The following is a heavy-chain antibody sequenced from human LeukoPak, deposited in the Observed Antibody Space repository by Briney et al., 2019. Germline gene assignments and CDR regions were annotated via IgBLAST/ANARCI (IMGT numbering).Heavy chain of an antibody. J-gene: IGHJ4*02. D-gene: IGHD4-11*01. CDR1: GGSVSNYH. V-gene: IGHV4-59*02. CDR2: IYYSGDT. CDR3: ARGTVTTKYFDY. Sequence: SETLSLTCTASGGSVSNYHWSWIRQPPGKGLEWIGYIYYSGDTNYNPSVKSRVTMSVDTSKNQFSLKLTSVTAADTAVYYCARGTVTTKYFDYWGQGTLVTVSS.